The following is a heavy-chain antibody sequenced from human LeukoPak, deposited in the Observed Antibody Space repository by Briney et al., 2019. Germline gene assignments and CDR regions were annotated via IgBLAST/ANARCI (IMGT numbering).Heavy chain of an antibody. V-gene: IGHV1-2*02. J-gene: IGHJ4*02. CDR1: GYTFTGYY. CDR2: INPNSGGT. D-gene: IGHD4-17*01. Sequence: ASVKVSCKASGYTFTGYYMHWVRQAPGQGLEWMGWINPNSGGTNYAQMFQGRGTMTRETSTSTAYMELSRLRSDATAVYYCARDLGMTTVTTEDWGQGTLVTVSS. CDR3: ARDLGMTTVTTED.